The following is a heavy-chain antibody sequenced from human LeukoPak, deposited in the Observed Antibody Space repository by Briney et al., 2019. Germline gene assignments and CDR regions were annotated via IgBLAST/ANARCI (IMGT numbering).Heavy chain of an antibody. V-gene: IGHV1-18*01. CDR1: GYTFSIYG. CDR2: ISVYNGNT. Sequence: ASVRVSCKASGYTFSIYGFSWVRQAPGQGLEWMGWISVYNGNTNYAQKFQGRVTMTTDTSTSTAYMELRSLRSDDTAVYYCARFSVGRAVAGTRNWFDPWGQGTLVTVSS. CDR3: ARFSVGRAVAGTRNWFDP. J-gene: IGHJ5*02. D-gene: IGHD6-19*01.